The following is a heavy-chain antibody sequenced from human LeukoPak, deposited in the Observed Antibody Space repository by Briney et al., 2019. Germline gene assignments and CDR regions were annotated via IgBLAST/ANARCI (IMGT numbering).Heavy chain of an antibody. CDR3: ALRPMTTVTTYYFDY. CDR2: ISLDGSNK. CDR1: RFTFSSYA. V-gene: IGHV3-30*04. J-gene: IGHJ4*02. Sequence: PGRSLRLSCAASRFTFSSYAMHWVRQAPGKGLEWVAVISLDGSNKYYADSVKGRFTISRDNSKNTLYLQMNSLRSEDTAVYYCALRPMTTVTTYYFDYWGQGTLVTVSS. D-gene: IGHD4-17*01.